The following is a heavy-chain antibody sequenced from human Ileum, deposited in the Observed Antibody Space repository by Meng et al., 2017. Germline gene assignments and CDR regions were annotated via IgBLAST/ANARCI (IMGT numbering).Heavy chain of an antibody. CDR1: GGSMRRGDNY. D-gene: IGHD3-22*01. J-gene: IGHJ4*02. CDR3: ASARYDN. Sequence: QVQLQESGPGLVKPSQTLSLTCSVSGGSMRRGDNYWSGIRQPPGKGLEWIGYIYYSGSTYYTPSLKSRVIMSVDTSKKQFSLKLTSVTAADTAVYYCASARYDNWGQGTLVTVSS. CDR2: IYYSGST. V-gene: IGHV4-30-4*01.